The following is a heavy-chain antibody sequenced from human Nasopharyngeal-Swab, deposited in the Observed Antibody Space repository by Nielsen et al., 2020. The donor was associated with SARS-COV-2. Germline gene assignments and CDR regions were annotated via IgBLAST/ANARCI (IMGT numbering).Heavy chain of an antibody. CDR3: ARALYGDYPEIDY. CDR2: IYYSGST. J-gene: IGHJ4*02. CDR1: GGSINSYY. Sequence: SETLSLTYTVSGGSINSYYWSWIRQPPGKGLEWIGYIYYSGSTNYNPSLKSRVTISVDTSKNQFSLKLSSVTAADTAVYYCARALYGDYPEIDYWGQGTLVTVSS. V-gene: IGHV4-59*01. D-gene: IGHD4-17*01.